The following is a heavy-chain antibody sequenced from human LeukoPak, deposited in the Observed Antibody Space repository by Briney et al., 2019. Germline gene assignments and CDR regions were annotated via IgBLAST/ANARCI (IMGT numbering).Heavy chain of an antibody. Sequence: ASVKVSCKASGYTFTGYYMHWVRQAPGQGVEWMGWLNPNSGGTNYAQKFQGRVTMTRDTSISAAYMELSRLRSDDRPVYYCAIGPRLLWFGELFGYWGQGTLVTVSS. CDR1: GYTFTGYY. CDR2: LNPNSGGT. J-gene: IGHJ4*02. CDR3: AIGPRLLWFGELFGY. V-gene: IGHV1-2*02. D-gene: IGHD3-10*01.